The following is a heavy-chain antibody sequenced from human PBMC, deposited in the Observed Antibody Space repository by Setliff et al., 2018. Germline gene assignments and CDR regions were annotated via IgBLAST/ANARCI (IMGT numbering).Heavy chain of an antibody. CDR3: ARDRTYHYDNSGYPNWLDP. CDR2: VYPGDSDT. J-gene: IGHJ5*02. D-gene: IGHD3-22*01. V-gene: IGHV5-51*01. Sequence: PGESLKISCKGSGYRFTTYWIAWVRQKPGKGLEWMGIVYPGDSDTQYSPSFQGQVTFSSDTSTTTAYMELRSLNSDDTAIYWCARDRTYHYDNSGYPNWLDPWGQGTLVTVSS. CDR1: GYRFTTYW.